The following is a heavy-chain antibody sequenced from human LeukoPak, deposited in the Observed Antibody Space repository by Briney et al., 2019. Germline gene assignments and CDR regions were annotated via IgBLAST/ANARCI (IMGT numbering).Heavy chain of an antibody. V-gene: IGHV3-23*01. CDR2: ISGSGGST. D-gene: IGHD3-22*01. CDR1: GFTFSSYA. J-gene: IGHJ3*02. CDR3: AKSWHYYDSSGYYPYDAFDI. Sequence: GGSLRLSCAASGFTFSSYAMSWVRQAPGKGLEWVSGISGSGGSTYYADSVKGRFTISRDNSKNTLYLQMNSLRAEDTAVYYCAKSWHYYDSSGYYPYDAFDIWGHGTMVTVSS.